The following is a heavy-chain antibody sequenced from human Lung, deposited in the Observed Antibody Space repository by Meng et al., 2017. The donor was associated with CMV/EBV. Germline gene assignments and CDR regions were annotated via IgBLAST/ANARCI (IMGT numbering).Heavy chain of an antibody. CDR3: ARVGLVTIFGVVKGMAV. Sequence: GESLKISCAASGFTFSSYSMNWVRQAPGKGLEWVSYISSSSSTIYYADSVKGRFTISRDNAKNSLYLQMNSLRAEDTAVYYCARVGLVTIFGVVKGMAVWGQGTTVTVSS. D-gene: IGHD3-3*01. V-gene: IGHV3-48*04. CDR1: GFTFSSYS. J-gene: IGHJ6*02. CDR2: ISSSSSTI.